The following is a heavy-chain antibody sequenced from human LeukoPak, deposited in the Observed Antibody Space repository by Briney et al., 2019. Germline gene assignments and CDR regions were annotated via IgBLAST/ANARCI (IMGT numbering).Heavy chain of an antibody. D-gene: IGHD2-15*01. Sequence: GGSLRLSCAASGFTFSSYAMSWVRQAPGKGLEWVSAISGSGGSTYYADSVKGRFTISRDNSKNTLYLQMNSLRAEDTAVYYCAKRPWYCSGGSCYGPVDYWGQGTLVTVSS. CDR3: AKRPWYCSGGSCYGPVDY. J-gene: IGHJ4*02. CDR2: ISGSGGST. V-gene: IGHV3-23*01. CDR1: GFTFSSYA.